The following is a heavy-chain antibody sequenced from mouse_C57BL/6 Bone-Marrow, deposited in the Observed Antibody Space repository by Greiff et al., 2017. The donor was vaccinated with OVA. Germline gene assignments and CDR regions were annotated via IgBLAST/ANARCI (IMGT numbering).Heavy chain of an antibody. D-gene: IGHD2-5*01. CDR3: ARRGYSNYEDGFDD. V-gene: IGHV1-54*01. Sequence: QVQLQQSGAELVRPGTSVKVSCKASGYAFTNYLIEWVKQRPGQGLEWIGVINPGSGGTNYNEKFKGKATLTADKSSSTAYMQLSSLTSEDSAVYFGARRGYSNYEDGFDDGGQGTTLTVSS. CDR1: GYAFTNYL. CDR2: INPGSGGT. J-gene: IGHJ2*01.